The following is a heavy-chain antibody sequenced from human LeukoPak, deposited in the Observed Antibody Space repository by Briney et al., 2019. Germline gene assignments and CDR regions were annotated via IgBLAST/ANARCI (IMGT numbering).Heavy chain of an antibody. D-gene: IGHD3-10*01. CDR2: IHYSRNT. J-gene: IGHJ4*02. V-gene: IGHV4-59*01. Sequence: PSQTLSLTCSVSGXSISIYYWKWIRQPPRKGHEWIGYIHYSRNTNYNPSLKSRVTISVDTSKKQFSLKLSSVTGADTAVYHCTRGEGYYGSGNFLVWWGQGTLVTVSP. CDR1: GXSISIYY. CDR3: TRGEGYYGSGNFLVW.